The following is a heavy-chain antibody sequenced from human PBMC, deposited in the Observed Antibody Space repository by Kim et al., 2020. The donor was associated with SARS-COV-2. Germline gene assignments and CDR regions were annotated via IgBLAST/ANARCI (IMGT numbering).Heavy chain of an antibody. J-gene: IGHJ3*02. CDR3: AIGLNCSSTSCYKIGVAFDI. Sequence: GRFTISRDNSKNTLYLQMNSLRAEDTAVYYCAIGLNCSSTSCYKIGVAFDIWGQGTMVTVSS. V-gene: IGHV3-53*01. D-gene: IGHD2-2*01.